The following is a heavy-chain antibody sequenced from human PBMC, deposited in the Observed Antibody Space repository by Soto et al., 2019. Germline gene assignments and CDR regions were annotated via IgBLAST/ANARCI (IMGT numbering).Heavy chain of an antibody. CDR2: INAGVDGT. CDR1: GYASLSYA. J-gene: IGHJ4*02. V-gene: IGHV1-3*01. Sequence: QVQLVQSGPEMMQPGASVKVSCKASGYASLSYAMHWVRPVHGQVYEWLGWINAGVDGTMYSERFQGRVRITRDTSANTVYMELNALTSEDTAVYYCAREVPGVTSFDYWGQGPLVIVSS. CDR3: AREVPGVTSFDY. D-gene: IGHD3-10*01.